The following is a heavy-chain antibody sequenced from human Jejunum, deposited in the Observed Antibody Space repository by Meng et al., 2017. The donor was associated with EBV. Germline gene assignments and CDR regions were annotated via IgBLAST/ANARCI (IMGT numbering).Heavy chain of an antibody. V-gene: IGHV7-4-1*02. CDR1: GYTFTDYS. CDR2: INTKTGNP. CDR3: ARERGGVWVDP. Sequence: QAQLVQSGSELKRPGASVRCSCKASGYTFTDYSLNWVRQAPGQGLEWMGWINTKTGNPTYAQGFTGRFVFSWDTSVSTAYLQISSLKAEDAAVYYCARERGGVWVDPWGQGTLVTVSS. J-gene: IGHJ5*02. D-gene: IGHD3-16*01.